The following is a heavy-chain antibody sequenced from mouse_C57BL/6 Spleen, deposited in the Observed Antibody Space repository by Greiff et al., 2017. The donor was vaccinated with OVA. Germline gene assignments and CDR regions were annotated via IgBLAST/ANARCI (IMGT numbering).Heavy chain of an antibody. CDR2: IDPSDSYT. D-gene: IGHD1-1*01. Sequence: VQLKKPGAECVLSGASVKPHCTSPSYPCPTYMLHWVKQRPVQFLSWIGEIDPSDSYTNYNQKFKGKSTLTVDKSSSTAYMQLSSLTSEDSAVYYCARGFITTVVNYFDYWGQGTTLTVSS. CDR1: SYPCPTYM. J-gene: IGHJ2*01. V-gene: IGHV1-69*01. CDR3: ARGFITTVVNYFDY.